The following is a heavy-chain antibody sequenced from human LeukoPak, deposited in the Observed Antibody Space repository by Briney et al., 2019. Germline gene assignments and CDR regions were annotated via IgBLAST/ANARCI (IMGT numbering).Heavy chain of an antibody. V-gene: IGHV1-2*02. J-gene: IGHJ4*02. CDR3: ARVYLGSYYDSMGVDY. CDR2: INPNSGGT. CDR1: GYTLTGYY. Sequence: ASVKVSCKASGYTLTGYYMHWVRQAPGQGLEWMGWINPNSGGTNYAQKFQGRVTTTRDTSISTAYMELSRLRSDDTAVYYCARVYLGSYYDSMGVDYWGQGTLVTVSS. D-gene: IGHD1-26*01.